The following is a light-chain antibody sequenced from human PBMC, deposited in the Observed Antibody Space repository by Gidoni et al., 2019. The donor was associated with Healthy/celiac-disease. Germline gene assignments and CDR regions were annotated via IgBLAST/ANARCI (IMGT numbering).Light chain of an antibody. CDR2: DAA. V-gene: IGKV1-33*01. Sequence: DIQMTQSPSSLSASVGDRVTITCQASQDISNSLNWYQQKPGKAPKLLIYDAANLETGVPSRFSGSGAGTDFTFTISSLQPEDSATYYCQQYDNLPCSFXXXTKLEIK. CDR1: QDISNS. J-gene: IGKJ2*04. CDR3: QQYDNLPCS.